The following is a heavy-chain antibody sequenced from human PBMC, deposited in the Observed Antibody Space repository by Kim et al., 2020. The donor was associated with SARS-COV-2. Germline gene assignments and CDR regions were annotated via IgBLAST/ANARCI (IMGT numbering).Heavy chain of an antibody. Sequence: SETLSLTCSVSDDSIGSYFWTWIRQSPGKGLEWIASIYYSGSTDYNPSLKSRVTISLDTSKNQFSLILTSVTAADTAVYYCARASGYGKWWEPWGQVTPV. CDR2: IYYSGST. CDR3: ARASGYGKWWEP. CDR1: DDSIGSYF. J-gene: IGHJ5*02. V-gene: IGHV4-59*13. D-gene: IGHD5-12*01.